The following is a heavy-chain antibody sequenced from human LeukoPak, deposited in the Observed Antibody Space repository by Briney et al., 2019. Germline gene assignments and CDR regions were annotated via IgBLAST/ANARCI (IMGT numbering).Heavy chain of an antibody. J-gene: IGHJ4*02. V-gene: IGHV3-48*04. CDR1: GFTFSSYS. CDR3: ARASEVLWFGEFDY. CDR2: ISSSSSTI. D-gene: IGHD3-10*01. Sequence: GRSLRLSCAASGFTFSSYSMNWVRQAPGKGLEWVSYISSSSSTIYYADSVKGRFTISRDNAKNSLYLQMNSLRAEDTAVYYCARASEVLWFGEFDYWGQGTLVTVSS.